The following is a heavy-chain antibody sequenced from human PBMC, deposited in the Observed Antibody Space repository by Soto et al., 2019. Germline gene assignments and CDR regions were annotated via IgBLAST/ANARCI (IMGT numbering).Heavy chain of an antibody. D-gene: IGHD3-10*01. V-gene: IGHV3-53*01. Sequence: EVQLVESGGGLIQPGGSLKLSCAASGFTVGNNYMSWVRQAPGKGLEWVSLIYSTGTTKYADSVKGRFTVSRDNAKNTLYLQMTSLRAADTGVYYCAKDGRGSGSHYNSFGYWGQGTLVTVSS. CDR1: GFTVGNNY. CDR2: IYSTGTT. J-gene: IGHJ4*02. CDR3: AKDGRGSGSHYNSFGY.